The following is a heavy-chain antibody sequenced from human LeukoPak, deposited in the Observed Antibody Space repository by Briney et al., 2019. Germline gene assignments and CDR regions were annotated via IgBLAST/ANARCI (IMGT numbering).Heavy chain of an antibody. CDR2: ISSSGSTI. CDR1: GFAVSSNY. V-gene: IGHV3-48*03. Sequence: GGSLRLSCAASGFAVSSNYMNWVRQAPGKGLEWVSYISSSGSTIYYADSVKGRFTISRDNAKNSLYLQMNSLRAEDTAVYYCATSLGIAVAGTLYFDYWGQGTLVTVSS. D-gene: IGHD6-19*01. CDR3: ATSLGIAVAGTLYFDY. J-gene: IGHJ4*02.